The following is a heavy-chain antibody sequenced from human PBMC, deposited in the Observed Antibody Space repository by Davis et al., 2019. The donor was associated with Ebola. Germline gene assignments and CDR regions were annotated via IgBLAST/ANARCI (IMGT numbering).Heavy chain of an antibody. V-gene: IGHV3-73*01. Sequence: GESLKISCAASGFTFSGSAMHWVRQASGKGLEWVGRIRSKANSYATAYAASVKGRFTISRDDSKNTAYLQMNSLKTEETAVYYCTTRITMIVVVIQDYYYGMDVWGQGTTVTVSS. CDR3: TTRITMIVVVIQDYYYGMDV. D-gene: IGHD3-22*01. CDR1: GFTFSGSA. J-gene: IGHJ6*02. CDR2: IRSKANSYAT.